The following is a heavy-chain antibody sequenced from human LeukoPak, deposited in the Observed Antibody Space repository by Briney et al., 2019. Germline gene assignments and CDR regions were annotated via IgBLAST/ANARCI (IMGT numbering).Heavy chain of an antibody. CDR1: GFTFSSYA. V-gene: IGHV3-23*01. CDR2: ISGSGGST. J-gene: IGHJ4*02. CDR3: AKSLVFGVVRAQRGINY. Sequence: AGGSLRLSCAASGFTFSSYAMSWVRQAPGKGLEWVSAISGSGGSTYYADSVKGRFTISRDNSKNTLYLQMNSLRAEDTAVYYCAKSLVFGVVRAQRGINYWGQGTLVTVSS. D-gene: IGHD3-3*01.